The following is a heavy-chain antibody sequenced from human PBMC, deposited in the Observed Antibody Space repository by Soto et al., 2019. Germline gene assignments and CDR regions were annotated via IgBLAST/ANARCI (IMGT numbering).Heavy chain of an antibody. CDR1: GYAFTTYG. J-gene: IGHJ4*02. V-gene: IGHV1-18*01. D-gene: IGHD1-1*01. CDR2: ISAHNGNT. CDR3: ARGRYGDY. Sequence: QVHLVQSGAEVKKPGASVKVSCKGSGYAFTTYGITWVRQAPGQGLEWMGWISAHNGNTNSAQKLQGRVTVTRDTSTSTAYMALRTLSADDAGVYYCARGRYGDYWGQGALVTVSS.